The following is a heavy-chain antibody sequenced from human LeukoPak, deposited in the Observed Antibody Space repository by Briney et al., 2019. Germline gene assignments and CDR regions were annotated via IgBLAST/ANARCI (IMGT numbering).Heavy chain of an antibody. CDR3: ARILGGSGTNYYDSSGYPLDI. D-gene: IGHD3-22*01. CDR2: IGTAGDT. V-gene: IGHV3-13*01. J-gene: IGHJ3*02. CDR1: GFTFSSYD. Sequence: PGGSLRLSCAASGFTFSSYDMHWVRQATGKGLEWVSAIGTAGDTYYPGSVKGRFTISRENAKNSLYLQMNSLRAGDTAVYYCARILGGSGTNYYDSSGYPLDIWGQGTMVTVSS.